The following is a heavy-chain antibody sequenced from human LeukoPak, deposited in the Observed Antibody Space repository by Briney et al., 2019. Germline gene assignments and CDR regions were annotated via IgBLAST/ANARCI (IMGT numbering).Heavy chain of an antibody. CDR2: ISWDGGST. CDR1: GFTFDDYA. Sequence: PGGSLRLSCAASGFTFDDYAMHWVRQAPGKGLEWVSLISWDGGSTYYADSVKGRFTISRDNSKNSLYLQMNSLRAEDTALYYCAVIEDGEFDYWGQGTLVTVSS. CDR3: AVIEDGEFDY. D-gene: IGHD3-10*01. V-gene: IGHV3-43D*03. J-gene: IGHJ4*02.